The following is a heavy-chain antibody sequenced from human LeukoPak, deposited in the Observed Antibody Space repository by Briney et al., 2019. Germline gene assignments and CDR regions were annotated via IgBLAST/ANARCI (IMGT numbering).Heavy chain of an antibody. D-gene: IGHD3-22*01. V-gene: IGHV3-30*18. J-gene: IGHJ6*02. CDR1: GFSFSTYA. Sequence: GGSLRLSCAASGFSFSTYALHWVRQAPGKGLEWVAVISYDGNNKFYAGSVKGRFNISRDNVKNVLYLQMTSLRPEDTALYYCAKDLSSAITSALVLDVWGQGTTVIVSS. CDR3: AKDLSSAITSALVLDV. CDR2: ISYDGNNK.